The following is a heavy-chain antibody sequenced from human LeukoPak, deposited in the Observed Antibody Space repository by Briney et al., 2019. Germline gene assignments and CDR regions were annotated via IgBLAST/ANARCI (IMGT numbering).Heavy chain of an antibody. CDR1: GFTFSSYA. CDR3: AKSSGSYLDPLDY. CDR2: VSGSGGTT. D-gene: IGHD3-10*01. Sequence: GGSLRLSCAASGFTFSSYAMSWVRQAPGKGLEWVSGVSGSGGTTYYADSVKGRFTISRDNSKNTLYLQMNSLRAEDTAVYYCAKSSGSYLDPLDYWGQGTLVTVSS. J-gene: IGHJ4*02. V-gene: IGHV3-23*01.